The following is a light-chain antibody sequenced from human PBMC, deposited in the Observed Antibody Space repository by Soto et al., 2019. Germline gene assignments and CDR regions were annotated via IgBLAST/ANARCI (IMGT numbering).Light chain of an antibody. Sequence: EIVMTQSPGTLSVSPGERATLSCRASQSVSSNLAWYQQKPGQAPRLLISDASTRATGIPARFSGSGSGTEFTLTVSSLQSEDFAVYYCQHYNSYSEAFGQGTKVDIK. CDR1: QSVSSN. CDR3: QHYNSYSEA. V-gene: IGKV3-15*01. CDR2: DAS. J-gene: IGKJ1*01.